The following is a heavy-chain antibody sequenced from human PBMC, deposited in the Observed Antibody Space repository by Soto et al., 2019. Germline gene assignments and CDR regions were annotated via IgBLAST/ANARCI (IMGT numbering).Heavy chain of an antibody. CDR3: STVEGFSHYYGMHX. V-gene: IGHV3-15*01. Sequence: PGGSLRLFCAASGFPFGNAWMNWVRQAPGKGLEWIGRIKGKNDGGGTDYAAPGKGRFTISRYDSKNTLYLQMNIMKTEDTGGYYCSTVEGFSHYYGMHXWGQGTTFTVS. J-gene: IGHJ6*02. D-gene: IGHD4-17*01. CDR1: GFPFGNAW. CDR2: IKGKNDGGGT.